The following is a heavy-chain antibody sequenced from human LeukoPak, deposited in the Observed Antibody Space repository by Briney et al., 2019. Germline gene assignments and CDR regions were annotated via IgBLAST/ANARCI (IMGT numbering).Heavy chain of an antibody. V-gene: IGHV3-53*01. CDR1: GFTVSNNY. D-gene: IGHD3-22*01. CDR3: ARYRNYYDSSGYYPFDY. CDR2: IYSGGST. Sequence: GGSLRLSCAASGFTVSNNYMSWVRQAPGKGLDGVSLIYSGGSTYYADSVKGRFTISRDNSKNTLYIQMNSLRAEDTAVYYCARYRNYYDSSGYYPFDYWGQGTLVTVSS. J-gene: IGHJ4*02.